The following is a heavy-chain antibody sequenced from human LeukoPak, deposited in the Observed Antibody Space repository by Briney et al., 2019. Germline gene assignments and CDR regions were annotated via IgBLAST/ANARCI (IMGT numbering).Heavy chain of an antibody. Sequence: GGSLRLSCAASGFTFSSYGMHWVRQAPGKGLEWVAVIWYDGSNKYYADSVKGRFTISRDNSKNTLYLQMNSLRAEDTAVYYCAGNPPSLRPVPGWGQGTLVTVSS. J-gene: IGHJ4*02. CDR3: AGNPPSLRPVPG. V-gene: IGHV3-33*01. CDR2: IWYDGSNK. CDR1: GFTFSSYG. D-gene: IGHD3-16*01.